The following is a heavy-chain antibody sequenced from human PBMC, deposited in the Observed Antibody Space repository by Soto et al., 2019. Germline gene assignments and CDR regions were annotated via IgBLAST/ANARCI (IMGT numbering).Heavy chain of an antibody. CDR2: IYYSGST. CDR3: ARLEGLATISYYFDY. J-gene: IGHJ4*02. V-gene: IGHV4-39*01. D-gene: IGHD3-9*01. Sequence: SETLSLTCTVSGGSISSSSYYWGWIRQPPGKGLEWIGSIYYSGSTNYNPSLKSRFTLSVDKSKNQFSLKLSSVTAADTALYYCARLEGLATISYYFDYWGQGTRVTVSS. CDR1: GGSISSSSYY.